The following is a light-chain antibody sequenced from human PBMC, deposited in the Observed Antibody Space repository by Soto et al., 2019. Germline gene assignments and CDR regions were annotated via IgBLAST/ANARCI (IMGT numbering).Light chain of an antibody. V-gene: IGKV1-5*01. CDR2: DAS. CDR3: HQYNSYPWT. CDR1: QSISSW. J-gene: IGKJ1*01. Sequence: DIQMTQSPSTLSASVGDRVTITCRASQSISSWWAWSQQKPGKAPKLLTYDASSLESGVPSRFSGSGSGTEFTLTISSLQPDDFATYYCHQYNSYPWTFGQGTKVEIK.